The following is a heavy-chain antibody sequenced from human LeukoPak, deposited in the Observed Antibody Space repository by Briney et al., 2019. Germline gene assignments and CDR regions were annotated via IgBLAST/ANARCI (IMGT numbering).Heavy chain of an antibody. V-gene: IGHV3-48*02. CDR2: ISTSGTNI. D-gene: IGHD3-10*01. CDR1: GFTFSSYS. Sequence: PGGSLRLSCAASGFTFSSYSMNWVRQAPGKGLEWVSYISTSGTNIYYADSVKGRFTISRDNAKNSLYLQMISLRDEDTAVYSCARDINYGSGSYYYDYWGQGTLVTVSS. CDR3: ARDINYGSGSYYYDY. J-gene: IGHJ4*02.